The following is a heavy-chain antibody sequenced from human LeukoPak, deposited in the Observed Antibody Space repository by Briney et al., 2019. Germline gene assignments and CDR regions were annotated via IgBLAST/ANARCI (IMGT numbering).Heavy chain of an antibody. V-gene: IGHV1-8*01. CDR1: GYTFTNYD. J-gene: IGHJ4*02. CDR3: AREGKLLWFGELLSPFDY. D-gene: IGHD3-10*01. Sequence: ASVKVSCKASGYTFTNYDINWVRQATGQGLEWMGWMNPNSGNTGYAQKFQGRVTMTRNTSISTAYMELSSLRSEDTAVYYCAREGKLLWFGELLSPFDYWGQGTLVTVSS. CDR2: MNPNSGNT.